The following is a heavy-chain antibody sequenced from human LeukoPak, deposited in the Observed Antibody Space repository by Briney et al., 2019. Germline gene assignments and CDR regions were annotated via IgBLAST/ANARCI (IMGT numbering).Heavy chain of an antibody. D-gene: IGHD3-22*01. V-gene: IGHV4-59*08. CDR2: IYYSGST. CDR3: ARVGYYEGWFDP. CDR1: DGSISSYY. J-gene: IGHJ5*02. Sequence: QSSETLSLTCTVSDGSISSYYWSWIRQPPGKGLEWIGYIYYSGSTYYNPSLKSRVTISVDTSKNQFSLKLSSVTAADTAVYYCARVGYYEGWFDPWGQGTLVTVSS.